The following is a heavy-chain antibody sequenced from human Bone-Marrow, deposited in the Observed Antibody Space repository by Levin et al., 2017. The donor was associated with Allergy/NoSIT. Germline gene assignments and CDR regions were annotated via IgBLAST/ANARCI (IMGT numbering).Heavy chain of an antibody. Sequence: GSLRLSCAVSGSSISSGYYWGWIRQPPGKGLEWIGSIYHSGSTYYNPSLKSRVTISVDTSKNQFSLKLSSVTAADTAVYYCARDSSSGADYWGQGTLVTVSS. D-gene: IGHD6-13*01. V-gene: IGHV4-38-2*02. J-gene: IGHJ4*02. CDR1: GSSISSGYY. CDR3: ARDSSSGADY. CDR2: IYHSGST.